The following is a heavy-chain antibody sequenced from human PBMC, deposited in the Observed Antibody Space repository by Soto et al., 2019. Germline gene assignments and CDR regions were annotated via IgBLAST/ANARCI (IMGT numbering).Heavy chain of an antibody. CDR3: ATGIVVVPLDY. V-gene: IGHV3-33*01. CDR2: IWYDGSNK. CDR1: GFTFSSYG. J-gene: IGHJ4*02. Sequence: GGSLRLSCAASGFTFSSYGMHWVRQAPGKGLEWVAVIWYDGSNKYYADSVKGRFTISRDNSKNTLYLQMNSLRAEDTAVYYCATGIVVVPLDYWGQGTLVTVSS. D-gene: IGHD3-22*01.